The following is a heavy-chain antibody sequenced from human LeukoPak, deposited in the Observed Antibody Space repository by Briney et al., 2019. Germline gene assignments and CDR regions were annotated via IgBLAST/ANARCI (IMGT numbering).Heavy chain of an antibody. Sequence: SETLSLTCAVYGGSFSGYYWSWIRQPPGKGLEWIGEINHSGSTNYNPSLKSRVAMSVDTSKNQFSLKLSSVTAADTAVYYCARDNCSSTSCYPSNWGQGTLVTVSS. V-gene: IGHV4-34*01. D-gene: IGHD2-2*01. CDR1: GGSFSGYY. CDR3: ARDNCSSTSCYPSN. CDR2: INHSGST. J-gene: IGHJ4*02.